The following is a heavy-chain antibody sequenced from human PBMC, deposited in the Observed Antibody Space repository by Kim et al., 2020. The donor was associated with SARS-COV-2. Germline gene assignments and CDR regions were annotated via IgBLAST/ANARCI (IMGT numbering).Heavy chain of an antibody. V-gene: IGHV3-48*02. CDR1: GFTFSSYS. CDR3: ARDDPEYDSSGYALAFFY. D-gene: IGHD3-22*01. Sequence: GGSLRLSCAASGFTFSSYSMNWVRQAPGKGLEWVSYISSSSSTIYYADSVKGRFTISRDNAKNSLYLQMNSLRDEDTAVYYCARDDPEYDSSGYALAFFYWGQGTLVTVSS. CDR2: ISSSSSTI. J-gene: IGHJ4*02.